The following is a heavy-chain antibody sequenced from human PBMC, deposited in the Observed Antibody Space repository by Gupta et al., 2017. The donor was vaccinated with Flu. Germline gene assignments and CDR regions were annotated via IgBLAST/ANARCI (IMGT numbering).Heavy chain of an antibody. D-gene: IGHD3-16*01. CDR3: ARGRTYWHFDL. CDR1: GGSINRSDYY. V-gene: IGHV4-39*01. Sequence: QLQLQESDPGLVKASETLSLVCTVSGGSINRSDYYWAWFRQSPGRGLEWVGSVYYSGTTYYNPSLRSRVSTSIDVSKNQFFLELTSVTAADSSVYYCARGRTYWHFDLWGRGSLVTVSS. J-gene: IGHJ2*01. CDR2: VYYSGTT.